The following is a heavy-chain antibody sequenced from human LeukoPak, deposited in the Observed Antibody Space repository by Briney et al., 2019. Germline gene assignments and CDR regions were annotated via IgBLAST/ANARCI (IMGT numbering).Heavy chain of an antibody. Sequence: ASVKVSCKASGYTFTSYYIYWVRQAPGQGLEWMGIINPSGGSTNYAQKFQGRVAMTRDTSTGTVYMELSSLRSDDTAVYYCARGDIVVVVAVYGMDVWGQGTTVTVSS. J-gene: IGHJ6*02. D-gene: IGHD2-15*01. CDR2: INPSGGST. CDR1: GYTFTSYY. CDR3: ARGDIVVVVAVYGMDV. V-gene: IGHV1-46*01.